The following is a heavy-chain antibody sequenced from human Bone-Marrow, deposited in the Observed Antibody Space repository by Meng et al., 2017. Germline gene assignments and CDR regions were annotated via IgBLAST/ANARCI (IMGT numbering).Heavy chain of an antibody. CDR2: ISYDGSYK. CDR1: GFICRNYA. V-gene: IGHV3-30-3*01. D-gene: IGHD3-22*01. Sequence: QVQLVESGGGVVQPGMPLRLSCAASGFICRNYAMHWVRQAPGKGLEWVAVISYDGSYKNYADSVKGRFTISRDNSKNTLYLQMDSLRAEDTAVYYCAKETSDSSAFYRYDIWGQGSLVTVSS. CDR3: AKETSDSSAFYRYDI. J-gene: IGHJ4*02.